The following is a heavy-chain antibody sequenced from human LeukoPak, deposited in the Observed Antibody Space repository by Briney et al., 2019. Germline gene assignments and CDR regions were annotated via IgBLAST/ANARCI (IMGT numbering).Heavy chain of an antibody. CDR2: IVVGSGNT. J-gene: IGHJ4*02. CDR1: GFTFTSSA. CDR3: AALDGGNSGADY. Sequence: GASVKVSCKASGFTFTSSAMQWVRQARGQRLEWIGWIVVGSGNTNYAQKFQERATITRDMSTSTAYMELSSLRSEDTAVYYCAALDGGNSGADYWGQGTLVTVSS. D-gene: IGHD4-23*01. V-gene: IGHV1-58*02.